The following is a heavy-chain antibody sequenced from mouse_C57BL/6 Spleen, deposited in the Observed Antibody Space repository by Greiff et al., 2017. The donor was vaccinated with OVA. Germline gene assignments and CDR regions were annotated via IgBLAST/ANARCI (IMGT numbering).Heavy chain of an antibody. CDR1: GYTFTSYW. V-gene: IGHV1-50*01. Sequence: QVQLQQPGAELVKPGASVKLSCKASGYTFTSYWMQWVKQRPGQGLEWIGEIDPSDSYTNYNQQFKGKATLTVDTSSSTAYMQLSSLTSEDSAVYYCARMRVYYFDYWGQGTTLTVSS. J-gene: IGHJ2*01. CDR2: IDPSDSYT. CDR3: ARMRVYYFDY.